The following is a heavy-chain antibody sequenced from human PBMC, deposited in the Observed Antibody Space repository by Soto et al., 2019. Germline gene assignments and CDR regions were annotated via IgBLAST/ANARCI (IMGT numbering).Heavy chain of an antibody. CDR1: GFPFSSYS. V-gene: IGHV3-23*01. CDR2: ISGSGGST. Sequence: PGGSLRLSCAASGFPFSSYSMSWVRQAPGKGLEWVSAISGSGGSTYYADSVKGRFTISRDNSKNTLYLQMNSLRAEDRAVYYCAYSSTPFAYWGQGTLVTVSS. D-gene: IGHD6-13*01. J-gene: IGHJ4*02. CDR3: AYSSTPFAY.